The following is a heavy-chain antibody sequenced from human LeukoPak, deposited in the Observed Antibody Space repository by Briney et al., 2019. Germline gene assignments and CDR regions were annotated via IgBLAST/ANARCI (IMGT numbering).Heavy chain of an antibody. J-gene: IGHJ4*02. CDR3: PRADILTGYHLDY. Sequence: GGSLRLSCAASGIAVSSYGMHWVRQAPGKGLEWVAVIWYDGSNKYYADSVKGRFTISRDNSKNTLYLQMNSLRAEDTAVYYCPRADILTGYHLDYWGQGTLVTVSS. D-gene: IGHD3-9*01. CDR2: IWYDGSNK. CDR1: GIAVSSYG. V-gene: IGHV3-33*08.